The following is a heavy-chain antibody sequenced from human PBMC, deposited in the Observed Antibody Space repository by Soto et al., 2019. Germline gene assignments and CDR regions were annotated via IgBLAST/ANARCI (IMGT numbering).Heavy chain of an antibody. Sequence: EVQLVESGGGLVKPGGSLRLSCAASGFTFSSYSMNWVRQAPGKGLEWVSSISSSSSYIYYADSVKGRFTISRDNAKNSLYLQMNSLRAEDTAVYYCARDPAGDYGSFDHWGQGTLVTVSS. J-gene: IGHJ4*02. CDR3: ARDPAGDYGSFDH. D-gene: IGHD4-17*01. CDR1: GFTFSSYS. V-gene: IGHV3-21*01. CDR2: ISSSSSYI.